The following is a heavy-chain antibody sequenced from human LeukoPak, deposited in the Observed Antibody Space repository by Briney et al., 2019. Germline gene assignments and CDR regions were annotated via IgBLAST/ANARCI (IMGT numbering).Heavy chain of an antibody. Sequence: ASVKVSCKTSGYTFTNNAINWVRQAPGQGLEWMGWINPNSGGTNYAQKFQGRVTMTRDTSISTAYMELSRLRSDDTVVYYCARVGRRGIAAADPFDYWGQGTLVTVSS. V-gene: IGHV1-2*02. D-gene: IGHD6-13*01. CDR1: GYTFTNNA. CDR3: ARVGRRGIAAADPFDY. CDR2: INPNSGGT. J-gene: IGHJ4*02.